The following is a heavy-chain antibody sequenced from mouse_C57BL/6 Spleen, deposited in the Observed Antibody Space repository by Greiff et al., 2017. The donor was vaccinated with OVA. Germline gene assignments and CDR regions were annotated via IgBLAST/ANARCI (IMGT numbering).Heavy chain of an antibody. J-gene: IGHJ1*03. D-gene: IGHD2-1*01. CDR2: IDPSDSYT. Sequence: VQLQQSGAELVMPGASVKLSCKASGYTFTSYWMHWVKQRPGQGLEWIGEIDPSDSYTNYNQKFKGKSTLTVDKSSSTAYMQLSSLTSEDSAVYYCARWRGNYGYFEVWGTGTTVTVSS. CDR3: ARWRGNYGYFEV. V-gene: IGHV1-69*01. CDR1: GYTFTSYW.